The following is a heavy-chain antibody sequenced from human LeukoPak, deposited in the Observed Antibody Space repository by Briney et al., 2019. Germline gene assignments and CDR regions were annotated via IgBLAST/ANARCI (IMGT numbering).Heavy chain of an antibody. Sequence: RASVQVSCKASEYTFTSYDINWVRQATGQGREWMGWMNPNSGNTGYAQKFQGRVTMTRDTSISPAYMELSSLRSEDTAVYFCARSNSGGKRWFDPWGQGTLVIVSS. V-gene: IGHV1-8*01. CDR3: ARSNSGGKRWFDP. J-gene: IGHJ5*02. D-gene: IGHD4-23*01. CDR2: MNPNSGNT. CDR1: EYTFTSYD.